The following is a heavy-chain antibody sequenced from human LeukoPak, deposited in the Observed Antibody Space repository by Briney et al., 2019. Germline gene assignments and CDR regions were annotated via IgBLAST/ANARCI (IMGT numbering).Heavy chain of an antibody. V-gene: IGHV4-59*01. CDR3: ARETRLVSRYFDC. Sequence: PSETLSLTCTVSGGSISSYYWSWIRQPPGKGLEWIGYIYYSGSTNYNPSLKSRVTISVDTSKNQFSLKLSSVTAADTAVYYCARETRLVSRYFDCWGQGTLVTVSS. CDR2: IYYSGST. J-gene: IGHJ4*02. CDR1: GGSISSYY. D-gene: IGHD6-6*01.